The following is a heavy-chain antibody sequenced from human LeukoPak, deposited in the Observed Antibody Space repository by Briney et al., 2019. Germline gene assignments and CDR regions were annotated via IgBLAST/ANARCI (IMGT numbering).Heavy chain of an antibody. V-gene: IGHV3-7*01. CDR2: IKQDGSEK. Sequence: PGGSLRLSCAASGFTFSSYWMSWVRQAPGKGLEWVANIKQDGSEKYYVDSVKGRFTISRDNAKNSLYLQMNSLRAEDTAVYYCARDSSAARPNHYFDYWGQGTLVTVSS. CDR1: GFTFSSYW. CDR3: ARDSSAARPNHYFDY. J-gene: IGHJ4*02. D-gene: IGHD6-6*01.